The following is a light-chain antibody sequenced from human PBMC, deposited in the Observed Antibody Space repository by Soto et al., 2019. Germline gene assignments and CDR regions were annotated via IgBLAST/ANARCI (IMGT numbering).Light chain of an antibody. CDR1: HSVNSN. V-gene: IGKV3-15*01. CDR3: QRYKNSPSTWT. Sequence: EIVMTQSPATLSVSPGERATLSCRASHSVNSNLAWYQQKPGQAPRLRIYGASTRATGIPARFSGSGSGTEFTLTISSLQLEDDAVYVCQRYKNSPSTWTFGQGTKVDIK. J-gene: IGKJ1*01. CDR2: GAS.